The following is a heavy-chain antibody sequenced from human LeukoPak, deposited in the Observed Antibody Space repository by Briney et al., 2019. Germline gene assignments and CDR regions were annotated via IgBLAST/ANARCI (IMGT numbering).Heavy chain of an antibody. Sequence: GGSLRLSCAASGFTFSSYDMHWVRHATGKGLEWVSAIGTAGDTYYPGSVKGRFTISRENAKNSLYLQMNSLRAGDTAVYYCARGKYSYGGSFDYWGQGTPVTVSS. J-gene: IGHJ4*02. CDR2: IGTAGDT. CDR1: GFTFSSYD. D-gene: IGHD5-18*01. V-gene: IGHV3-13*01. CDR3: ARGKYSYGGSFDY.